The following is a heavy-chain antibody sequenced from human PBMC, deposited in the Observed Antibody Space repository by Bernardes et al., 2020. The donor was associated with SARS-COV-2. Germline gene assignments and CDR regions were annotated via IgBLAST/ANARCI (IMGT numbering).Heavy chain of an antibody. CDR2: IYYSGST. Sequence: SETLSLTCTVSGGSISSYYWSWIRQPPGKGLEWIGYIYYSGSTNYNPSLKSRVTISVDTSKNQFSLKLSSVTAADTAVYYCAMSPLAVAGIFFYWGQGTLVTVSS. CDR1: GGSISSYY. J-gene: IGHJ4*02. V-gene: IGHV4-59*01. CDR3: AMSPLAVAGIFFY. D-gene: IGHD6-19*01.